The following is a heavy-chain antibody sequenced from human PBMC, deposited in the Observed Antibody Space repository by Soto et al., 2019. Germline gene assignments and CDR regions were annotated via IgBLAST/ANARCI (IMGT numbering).Heavy chain of an antibody. D-gene: IGHD2-2*01. V-gene: IGHV3-30-3*01. Sequence: QVQRVESGGGVVQPGRSLRLSCAASGFTFSSYAMHWVRQAPGKGLEWVAVISYDGSNKYYADSVKGRFTISRDNSKNALYLQITYIRTEDSALLYSARGSLRLAASAPTSPLVVWGQGTLVTVSS. CDR2: ISYDGSNK. CDR1: GFTFSSYA. CDR3: ARGSLRLAASAPTSPLVV. J-gene: IGHJ4*02.